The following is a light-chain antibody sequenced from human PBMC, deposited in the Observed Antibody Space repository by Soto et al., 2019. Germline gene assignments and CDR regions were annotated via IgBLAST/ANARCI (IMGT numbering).Light chain of an antibody. CDR2: EGS. CDR1: SSDVGSYKF. J-gene: IGLJ1*01. CDR3: CSYAGGSNV. V-gene: IGLV2-23*03. Sequence: QSALTQPASVSGSPGQSITISCTGTSSDVGSYKFVSWYQQYPGKAPKLMIYEGSKRPSGVSDRFSGSKSGNTASLTISVLQAEDEADYFCCSYAGGSNVFGTGTKVTVL.